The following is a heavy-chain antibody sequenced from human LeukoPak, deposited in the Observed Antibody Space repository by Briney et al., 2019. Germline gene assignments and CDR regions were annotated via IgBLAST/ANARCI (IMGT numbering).Heavy chain of an antibody. CDR1: GFTFSSYW. V-gene: IGHV3-74*03. CDR2: INSDGSST. CDR3: AALDHGHDY. J-gene: IGHJ4*02. Sequence: AGGSLRLSCVASGFTFSSYWMHWARQAPGKGLVWVSRINSDGSSTKCADSVKGRFTISRDNAKNTLYLQMNSLRAEDTAVYYCAALDHGHDYWGQGTLVTVSS.